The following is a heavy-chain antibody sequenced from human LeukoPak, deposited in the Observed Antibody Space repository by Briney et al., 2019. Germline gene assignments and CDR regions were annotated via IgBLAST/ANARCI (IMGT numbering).Heavy chain of an antibody. CDR3: AREVRDCSSTSCDMRAAFDI. CDR2: IYYSGST. D-gene: IGHD2-2*02. J-gene: IGHJ3*02. V-gene: IGHV4-59*01. Sequence: SETLSLTCTVSGGSISSYYWSWVRQPPGKGLEWIGYIYYSGSTNYNPSLKSRVTISVDTSKNQSSLKLSSVTAADTAVYYCAREVRDCSSTSCDMRAAFDIWGQGTMVTVSS. CDR1: GGSISSYY.